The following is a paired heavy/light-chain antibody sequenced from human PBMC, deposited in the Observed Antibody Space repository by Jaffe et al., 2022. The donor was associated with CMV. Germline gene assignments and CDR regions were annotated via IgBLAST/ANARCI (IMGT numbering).Light chain of an antibody. V-gene: IGLV1-40*01. J-gene: IGLJ2*01. CDR2: GNS. CDR1: SSNIGAGYD. CDR3: QSYDSSLSGL. Sequence: QSVLTQPPSVSGAPGQRVTISCTGSSSNIGAGYDVHWYQQLPGTAPKLLIYGNSNRPSGVPDRFSGSKSGTSASLAITGLQAEDEADYYCQSYDSSLSGLFGGGTKLTVL.
Heavy chain of an antibody. J-gene: IGHJ6*02. CDR3: SLGDYYYYGMDV. CDR2: IYTSGST. CDR1: GGSISSYY. Sequence: QVQLQESGPGLVKPSETLSLTCTVSGGSISSYYWSWIRQPAGKGLEWIGRIYTSGSTNYNPSLKSRVTMSVDTSKNQFSLKLSSVTAADTAVYYCSLGDYYYYGMDVWGQGTTVTVSS. V-gene: IGHV4-4*07. D-gene: IGHD1-26*01.